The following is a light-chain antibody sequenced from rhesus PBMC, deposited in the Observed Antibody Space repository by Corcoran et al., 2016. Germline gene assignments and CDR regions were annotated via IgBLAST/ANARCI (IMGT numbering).Light chain of an antibody. Sequence: EIVLTQSPATLSLSPGERATLSCRASQSVRSSLAWYQQKPEQAPRLLIYEASSRATGIPDRFSGRGFGTDFTLTISSLEPEDFALYYCQQYRNWPHAFGQGTKVEIK. CDR3: QQYRNWPHA. CDR2: EAS. J-gene: IGKJ1*01. CDR1: QSVRSS. V-gene: IGKV3-42*03.